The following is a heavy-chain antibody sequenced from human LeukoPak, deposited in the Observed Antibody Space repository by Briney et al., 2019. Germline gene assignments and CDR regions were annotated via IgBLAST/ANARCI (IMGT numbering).Heavy chain of an antibody. Sequence: SETLSLTCTVSGGSISSSYYYWGWIRQPPGKGLEWIGSIYYSGSTYYNPSLKSRVTISVDTSKNQFSLKLSSVTAADTAVYYCARDYEYYYDSSGYYSRAFDIWGQGTMVTVSS. V-gene: IGHV4-39*07. D-gene: IGHD3-22*01. CDR3: ARDYEYYYDSSGYYSRAFDI. J-gene: IGHJ3*02. CDR1: GGSISSSYYY. CDR2: IYYSGST.